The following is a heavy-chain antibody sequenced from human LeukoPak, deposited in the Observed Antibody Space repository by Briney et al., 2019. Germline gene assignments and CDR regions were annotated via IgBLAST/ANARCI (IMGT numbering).Heavy chain of an antibody. D-gene: IGHD5-12*01. CDR1: GLTFSNYV. Sequence: GGSLRLSCAASGLTFSNYVMSWVRQAPGKGLEWVSGISGSGEKTKYTDSVKGRFTISKDNSKNTLYLQMNSLRAEDTAVYYCARDLYVDIVAPSGMDVWGQGTTVTVSS. CDR3: ARDLYVDIVAPSGMDV. J-gene: IGHJ6*02. V-gene: IGHV3-23*01. CDR2: ISGSGEKT.